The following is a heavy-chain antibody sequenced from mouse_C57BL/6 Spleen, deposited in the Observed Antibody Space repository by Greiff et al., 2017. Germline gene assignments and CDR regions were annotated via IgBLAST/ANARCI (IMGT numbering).Heavy chain of an antibody. J-gene: IGHJ4*01. V-gene: IGHV1-82*01. Sequence: QVQLQQSGPELVKPGASVKISCKASGYAFSSSWMNWVKQRPGKGLEWIGRIYPGDGDTNYNGKFKGKATLTGDESSSTAYMQLSGLTSEDSAVYFCARGAGYYAMDYWGQGTSVTVSA. D-gene: IGHD3-3*01. CDR1: GYAFSSSW. CDR2: IYPGDGDT. CDR3: ARGAGYYAMDY.